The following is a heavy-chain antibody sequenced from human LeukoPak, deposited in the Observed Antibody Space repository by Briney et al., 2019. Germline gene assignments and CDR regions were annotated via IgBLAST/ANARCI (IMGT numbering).Heavy chain of an antibody. CDR2: INPNSGDT. CDR1: GYMFTNYG. D-gene: IGHD3-22*01. V-gene: IGHV1-2*02. Sequence: GASVKVSCKASGYMFTNYGISWVRQAPGQGLEWMGWINPNSGDTNYAQKFQGRVSMTGDTSISTAYMELSRLRSDDTAVYYCARTLVVINDAFDIWGQGTMVTVSS. CDR3: ARTLVVINDAFDI. J-gene: IGHJ3*02.